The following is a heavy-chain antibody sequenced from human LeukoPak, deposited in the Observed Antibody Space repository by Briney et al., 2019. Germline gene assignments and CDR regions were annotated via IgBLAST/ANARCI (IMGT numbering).Heavy chain of an antibody. Sequence: ASVKVSCKASGYTFTGYYMHWVRQAPGQGLEWMGWINPNSGGTNYAQKFQGRVTMTRDTSISTAYMELSRLRSDDTAVYYCARGPQSSGWYAWFDPWGQGTLVTVSS. CDR1: GYTFTGYY. D-gene: IGHD6-19*01. CDR3: ARGPQSSGWYAWFDP. J-gene: IGHJ5*02. CDR2: INPNSGGT. V-gene: IGHV1-2*02.